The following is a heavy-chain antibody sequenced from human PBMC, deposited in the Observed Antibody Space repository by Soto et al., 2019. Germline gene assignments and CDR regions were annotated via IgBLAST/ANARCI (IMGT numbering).Heavy chain of an antibody. V-gene: IGHV4-39*07. CDR2: IYYRGNT. J-gene: IGHJ4*02. Sequence: SETLSLTCTVSGGSISSSSYYWGWIRQPPGKGLEWIGSIYYRGNTYYNPSLKSRVTISVDTSKNQFSLKLSSVTAADTAVYYCARVGYSSGWYFDYWGQGTLVTVSS. CDR1: GGSISSSSYY. CDR3: ARVGYSSGWYFDY. D-gene: IGHD6-19*01.